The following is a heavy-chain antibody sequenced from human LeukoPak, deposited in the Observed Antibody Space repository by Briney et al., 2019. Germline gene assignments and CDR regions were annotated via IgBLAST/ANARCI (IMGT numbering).Heavy chain of an antibody. V-gene: IGHV1-69*13. CDR3: ARVNYYDPSFDY. CDR2: IIPIFGTA. Sequence: SVKVSCKASGGTLSSYTISWVRQAPGQGLEWMGRIIPIFGTANYAQKFQGRVTITADESTSTAYMELSSLRSEDTAVYYCARVNYYDPSFDYWGQGTLVTVSS. D-gene: IGHD3-22*01. J-gene: IGHJ4*02. CDR1: GGTLSSYT.